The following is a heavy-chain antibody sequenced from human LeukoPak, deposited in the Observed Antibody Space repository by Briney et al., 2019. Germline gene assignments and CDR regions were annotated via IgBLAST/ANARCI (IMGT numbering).Heavy chain of an antibody. CDR2: IYPDDSDT. D-gene: IGHD1-20*01. CDR3: VKRMTGKYLFDS. Sequence: GESLKISCQGSGDSFPDYWIGWVRQMPGKGLEWMGIIYPDDSDTKYSPSFRGQVTMSADRSTNTAFLQWTSLKASDTAMYYCVKRMTGKYLFDSWGQGTLVTVSS. V-gene: IGHV5-51*01. CDR1: GDSFPDYW. J-gene: IGHJ4*02.